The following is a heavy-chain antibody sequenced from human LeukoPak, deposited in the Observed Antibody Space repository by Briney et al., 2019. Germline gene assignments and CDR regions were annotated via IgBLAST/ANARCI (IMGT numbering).Heavy chain of an antibody. D-gene: IGHD3-10*01. CDR1: VFTFSSNY. J-gene: IGHJ4*02. V-gene: IGHV3-53*01. CDR2: IYSGGST. CDR3: ARDSGDHIFDY. Sequence: GGSLRLSCAASVFTFSSNYMSWVRQAPGKGLDWASVIYSGGSTYYADSVTGRFTISRDNSKNTLYLQMNSLRAEDTAVYYCARDSGDHIFDYWGQGPLVTVSS.